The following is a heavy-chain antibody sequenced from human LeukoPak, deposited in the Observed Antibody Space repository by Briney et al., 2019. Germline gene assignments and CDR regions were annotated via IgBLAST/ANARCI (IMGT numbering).Heavy chain of an antibody. CDR2: ILFDGNNK. Sequence: GALRLSCAALGFPFSTYGMHWVRQAPGKGLEWVAVILFDGNNKYYADSVRGRFTISRDNSKNTLYLQMNSLRDEDTAVYYCEKDAEQSIGWSSGNWGQGTLVIVSS. CDR1: GFPFSTYG. CDR3: EKDAEQSIGWSSGN. V-gene: IGHV3-30*18. J-gene: IGHJ4*02. D-gene: IGHD6-13*01.